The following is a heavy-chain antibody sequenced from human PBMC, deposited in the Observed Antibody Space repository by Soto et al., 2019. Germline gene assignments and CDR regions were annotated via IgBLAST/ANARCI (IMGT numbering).Heavy chain of an antibody. Sequence: QVQLVQSGAEVKKPGDSVKVSCTASGYIFTNYYIHWVRQAPGQGLEWMAIINPLPTSGSTNYAQQFQGRVTVTRDTSTSTVDMELSSLKSDDTAIYYCARDLAAAAYWGQGTLVTVSS. CDR2: INPLPTSGST. CDR1: GYIFTNYY. V-gene: IGHV1-46*01. D-gene: IGHD6-13*01. CDR3: ARDLAAAAY. J-gene: IGHJ4*02.